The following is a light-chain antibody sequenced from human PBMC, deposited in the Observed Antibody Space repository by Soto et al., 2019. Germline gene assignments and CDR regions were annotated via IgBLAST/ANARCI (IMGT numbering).Light chain of an antibody. Sequence: EIVLTQSPGSLSLSPGERAALSCRASQSVSSSYLAWYQQKPGQAPRLLIYGASSRATGIPDRFSGSGSGTDFTLTISRLEPEDYAVYYCQHYGSSPPWTFGQGTKVEIK. V-gene: IGKV3-20*01. CDR2: GAS. CDR1: QSVSSSY. J-gene: IGKJ1*01. CDR3: QHYGSSPPWT.